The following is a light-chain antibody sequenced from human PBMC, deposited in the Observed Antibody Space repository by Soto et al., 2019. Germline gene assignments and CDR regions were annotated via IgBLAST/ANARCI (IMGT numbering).Light chain of an antibody. CDR1: SSDVGGFNY. CDR2: DVT. CDR3: NSYTSRSTYV. Sequence: QSVLTXPASVSGSPGQSITMSCPGTSSDVGGFNYVSWYEQHPGKAPKLMIYDVTNRPSGVSYRFSGSKSGNTASLTISGLQAEAEADYYCNSYTSRSTYVFGTGTKVTVL. V-gene: IGLV2-14*03. J-gene: IGLJ1*01.